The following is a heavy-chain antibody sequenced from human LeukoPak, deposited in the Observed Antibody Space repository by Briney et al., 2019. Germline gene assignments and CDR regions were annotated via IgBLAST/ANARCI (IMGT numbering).Heavy chain of an antibody. D-gene: IGHD4-23*01. CDR2: INPNSGGT. Sequence: ASVKVSCKASGYTFPDFYFHWVRQAPGQGLEWMGWINPNSGGTNYAQKFQGRVTMTRDTSITTAYMELSRLSSDDTAVYYCARHPGKVTNDWYFDLWGRGTLVTVSS. J-gene: IGHJ2*01. V-gene: IGHV1-2*02. CDR1: GYTFPDFY. CDR3: ARHPGKVTNDWYFDL.